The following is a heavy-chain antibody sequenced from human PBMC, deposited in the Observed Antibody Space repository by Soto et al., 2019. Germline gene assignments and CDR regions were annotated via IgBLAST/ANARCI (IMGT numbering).Heavy chain of an antibody. CDR1: GFTFSSYS. J-gene: IGHJ5*02. CDR3: ARDRPGRYYDSSGPVPNWFDP. D-gene: IGHD3-22*01. CDR2: ISSSSSYI. V-gene: IGHV3-21*01. Sequence: GGSLRLSCAASGFTFSSYSMNWVRQAPGKGLEWVSSISSSSSYIYYADSVKGRFTISRDNAKNSLYLQMNSLRAEDTAGYYCARDRPGRYYDSSGPVPNWFDPWGQGTLVTVSS.